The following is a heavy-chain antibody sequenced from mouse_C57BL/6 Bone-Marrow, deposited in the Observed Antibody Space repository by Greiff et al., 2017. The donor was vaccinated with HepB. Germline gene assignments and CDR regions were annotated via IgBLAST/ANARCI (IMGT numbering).Heavy chain of an antibody. Sequence: QVQLKESGPGLVQPSQSLSITCTVSGFSLTSYGVHWVRQSPGKGLEWLGVIWRGGSTDYNAAFMSRLSITKDNSKGQVFFKMNSLQADDTAIYYCAKTLLLSYAMDYWGQGTSVTVSS. D-gene: IGHD1-2*01. J-gene: IGHJ4*01. CDR1: GFSLTSYG. CDR2: IWRGGST. CDR3: AKTLLLSYAMDY. V-gene: IGHV2-5*01.